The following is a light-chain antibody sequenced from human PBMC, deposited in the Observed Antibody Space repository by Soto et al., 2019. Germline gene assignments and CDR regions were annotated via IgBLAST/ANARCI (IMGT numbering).Light chain of an antibody. CDR2: AAS. CDR1: QSISSW. CDR3: LQDYSYPRT. Sequence: DIQMTQSPSTLSASVGDRVTITCRASQSISSWLAWYQQKPGKAPELLMYAASSLQSGVPSRFSGSASGTDFTLTISSLQPEDFATYYCLQDYSYPRTFGQGTKVDI. J-gene: IGKJ1*01. V-gene: IGKV1-5*01.